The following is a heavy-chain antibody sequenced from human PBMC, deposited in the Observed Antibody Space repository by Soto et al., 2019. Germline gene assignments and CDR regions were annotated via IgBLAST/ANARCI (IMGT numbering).Heavy chain of an antibody. CDR2: ISYDGSNK. CDR3: AKEVWSGPMDV. Sequence: QVQLVESGGGVVQPGRSLRLSCAASGFTFSSYGMHWVRQAPGKGLEWVAVISYDGSNKYYADSVKGRFTISRDNSKNTLYLQMNSLRAEDTAVSYCAKEVWSGPMDVWGQGTTGTVSS. J-gene: IGHJ6*02. V-gene: IGHV3-30*18. D-gene: IGHD3-3*01. CDR1: GFTFSSYG.